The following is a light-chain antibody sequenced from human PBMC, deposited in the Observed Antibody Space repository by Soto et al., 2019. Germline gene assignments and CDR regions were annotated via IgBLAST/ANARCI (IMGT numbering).Light chain of an antibody. Sequence: AILMTQSPSSLSSSVGDRATLTCRASQGIRNELGWYQQKPGKAPKVLITSASILQTGVPSRFSGSGSGTDFTLTISSLQPEDFATYYCLQDYNYPRTFGQGTKVEV. CDR1: QGIRNE. J-gene: IGKJ1*01. CDR2: SAS. V-gene: IGKV1-6*01. CDR3: LQDYNYPRT.